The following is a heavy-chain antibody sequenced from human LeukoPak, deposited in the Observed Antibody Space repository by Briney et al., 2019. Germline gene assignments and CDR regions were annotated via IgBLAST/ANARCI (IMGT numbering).Heavy chain of an antibody. CDR3: ARGGPNGYCSGGSCYSLDY. J-gene: IGHJ4*02. D-gene: IGHD2-15*01. V-gene: IGHV1-8*03. Sequence: ASVKVSCKASGYTFTSYDINWVRQATGQGLEWMGWMNPNSGNTGYAQKFQGRVTITRNTSISTAYMELSSLRSEDTAVYYCARGGPNGYCSGGSCYSLDYWGQGTLVTVSS. CDR2: MNPNSGNT. CDR1: GYTFTSYD.